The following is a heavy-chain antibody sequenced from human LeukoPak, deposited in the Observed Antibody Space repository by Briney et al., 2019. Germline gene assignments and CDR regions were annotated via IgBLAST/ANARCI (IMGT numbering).Heavy chain of an antibody. J-gene: IGHJ4*02. CDR3: AKDGATGVVRDFDY. CDR1: GFTFSSYA. D-gene: IGHD2-15*01. CDR2: ISSTGGTT. Sequence: PGGSLRLSCAASGFTFSSYALSWVRQAPGKGLEWVSAISSTGGTTYYADSVKGRFTISRDNSKNTLYLQMNGLRAEDTAVYYCAKDGATGVVRDFDYWGQGTLVTVSS. V-gene: IGHV3-23*01.